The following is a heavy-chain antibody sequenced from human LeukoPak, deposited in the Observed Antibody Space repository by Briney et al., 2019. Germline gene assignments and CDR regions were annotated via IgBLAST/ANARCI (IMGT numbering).Heavy chain of an antibody. J-gene: IGHJ1*01. D-gene: IGHD3-10*01. Sequence: SETLSLTCTVSGGSISSYYWSWIRQPPGKGLEWVGCIYYSGSTNYNPSLKSRVTISIDTSKNQFSLKLSSVTAADTAVYYCARGVGSWGQGTLVTVSS. CDR2: IYYSGST. V-gene: IGHV4-59*01. CDR1: GGSISSYY. CDR3: ARGVGS.